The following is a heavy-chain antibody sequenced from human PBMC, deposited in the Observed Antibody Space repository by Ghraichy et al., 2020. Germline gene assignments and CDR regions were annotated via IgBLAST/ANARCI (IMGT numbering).Heavy chain of an antibody. CDR2: IYYSGST. V-gene: IGHV4-59*01. J-gene: IGHJ6*04. D-gene: IGHD3-10*01. CDR3: ARSVPPYGSGSYYKRLRAEDV. Sequence: SETLSLTCTVSGGSISSYYWSWIRQPPGKGLEWIGYIYYSGSTNYNPSLKSRVTISVDTSKNQFSLKLSSVTAADTAVYYCARSVPPYGSGSYYKRLRAEDVWGKGTTVTVSS. CDR1: GGSISSYY.